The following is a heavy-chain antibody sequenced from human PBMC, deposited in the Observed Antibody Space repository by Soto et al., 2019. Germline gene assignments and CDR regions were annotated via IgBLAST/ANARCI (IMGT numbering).Heavy chain of an antibody. D-gene: IGHD4-17*01. Sequence: PGGSLRLSCAASGVPFSSYGMSWVRQAPGKGLEWVSVSSGSGDSTHYADSVKGRFTISRDNSRNTLYLQMNSLRAEDTAVYYCAKGPTSVTTRWFDPWGQGTLVTVSS. CDR3: AKGPTSVTTRWFDP. V-gene: IGHV3-23*01. J-gene: IGHJ5*02. CDR2: SSGSGDST. CDR1: GVPFSSYG.